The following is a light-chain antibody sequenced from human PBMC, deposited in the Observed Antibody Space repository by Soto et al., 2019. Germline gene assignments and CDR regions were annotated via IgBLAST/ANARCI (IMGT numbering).Light chain of an antibody. Sequence: QSALTQPASVSGSPGQSITISCTGTSSDVGGYNYVSWYQQHPGKAPKLMIYEVSNRPSGVSNRFSGSKSGNTASLTLSGLQAQDEADDSCSSYTSASTSAYVFGTGTKLTVL. CDR1: SSDVGGYNY. CDR3: SSYTSASTSAYV. V-gene: IGLV2-14*01. J-gene: IGLJ1*01. CDR2: EVS.